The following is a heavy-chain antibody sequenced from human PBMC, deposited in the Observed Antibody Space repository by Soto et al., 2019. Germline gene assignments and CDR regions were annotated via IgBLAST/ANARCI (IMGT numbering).Heavy chain of an antibody. CDR3: ATSPTMIVVVVGADFDY. D-gene: IGHD3-22*01. CDR2: ISGSGGST. CDR1: GFTFSSYA. J-gene: IGHJ4*02. Sequence: EVQLLESGGGLVQPGGSLRLSCADSGFTFSSYAMSWVRQAPGKGLEWVSAISGSGGSTYYADSVKGRFTISRDNSKNTLYLQMNSLRAEDTAVYYYATSPTMIVVVVGADFDYWGQGTLVTVSS. V-gene: IGHV3-23*01.